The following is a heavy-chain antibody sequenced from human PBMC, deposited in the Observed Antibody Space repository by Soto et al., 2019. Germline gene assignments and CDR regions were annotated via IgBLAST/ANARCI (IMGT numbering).Heavy chain of an antibody. D-gene: IGHD4-17*01. CDR2: IYXSGST. CDR1: GSSISIYY. V-gene: IGHV4-59*01. J-gene: IGHJ4*02. CDR3: ARGLRWNDY. Sequence: SXXLSLTCTVSGSSISIYYWSWIRQPPGKGMEWXGYIYXSGSTNYNHSXXSRVTISXXKSKNQFSLHLNFVTAADTAAYYCARGLRWNDYWGQGTLVTVSS.